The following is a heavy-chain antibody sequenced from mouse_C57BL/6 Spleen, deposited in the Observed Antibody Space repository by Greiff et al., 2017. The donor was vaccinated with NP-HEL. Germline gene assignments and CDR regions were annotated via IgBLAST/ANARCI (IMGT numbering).Heavy chain of an antibody. Sequence: VQLQQPGAELVKPGASVTLSCKASGYTFTSYWMQWVKQRPGQGPEWIGEIAPSDSYPNYNQKFKGKATLTVYTSSSTAYMQLSSLTSEDSAVYYCARRVGNYDDYWGQGTTLTVSS. CDR3: ARRVGNYDDY. D-gene: IGHD2-1*01. CDR2: IAPSDSYP. V-gene: IGHV1-50*01. J-gene: IGHJ2*01. CDR1: GYTFTSYW.